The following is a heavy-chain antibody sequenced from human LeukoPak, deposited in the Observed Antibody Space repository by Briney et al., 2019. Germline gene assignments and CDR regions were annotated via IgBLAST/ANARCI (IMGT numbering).Heavy chain of an antibody. CDR2: IYYSGST. CDR3: ARVGGNSNYGNFDY. D-gene: IGHD4-11*01. J-gene: IGHJ4*02. V-gene: IGHV4-39*07. CDR1: GGSISSSSYY. Sequence: SETLSLTCTVSGGSISSSSYYRGWIRQPPGKGLEWIGSIYYSGSTYYNPSLKSRVTISVDTSKNQFSLKLSSVTAADTAVYYCARVGGNSNYGNFDYWGQGTLVTVSS.